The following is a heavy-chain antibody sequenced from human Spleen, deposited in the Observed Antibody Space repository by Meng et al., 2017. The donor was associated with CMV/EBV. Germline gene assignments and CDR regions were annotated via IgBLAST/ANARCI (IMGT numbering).Heavy chain of an antibody. Sequence: LSLTCAASGFTFSSYAMHWVRQAPGKGLEWVAVISYDGSNKYYADSVKGRFTISRDNSKNTLYLQMNSLRAEDTAVYYCASLGEVTPFDYWGQGTLVTVSS. D-gene: IGHD4-23*01. V-gene: IGHV3-30*04. CDR3: ASLGEVTPFDY. CDR1: GFTFSSYA. J-gene: IGHJ4*02. CDR2: ISYDGSNK.